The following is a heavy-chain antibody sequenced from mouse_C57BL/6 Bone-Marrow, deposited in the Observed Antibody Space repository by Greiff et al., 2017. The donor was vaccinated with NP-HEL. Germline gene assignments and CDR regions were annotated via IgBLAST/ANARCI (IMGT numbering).Heavy chain of an antibody. J-gene: IGHJ1*03. V-gene: IGHV1-81*01. CDR3: ARKILGWYFDV. CDR2: IYPRSGNT. D-gene: IGHD1-1*01. CDR1: GYTFTSYG. Sequence: QVHVKQSGAELARPGASVKLSCKASGYTFTSYGISWVKQRTGQGLEWIGEIYPRSGNTYYNEKFKGKATLTADKSSSTAYMELRSLTSEDSAVYFCARKILGWYFDVWGTGTTVTVSS.